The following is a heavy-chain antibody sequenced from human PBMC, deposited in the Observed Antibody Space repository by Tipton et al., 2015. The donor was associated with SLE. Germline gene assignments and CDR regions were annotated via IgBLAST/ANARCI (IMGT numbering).Heavy chain of an antibody. V-gene: IGHV4-39*02. CDR2: LYAGGST. CDR1: GVSISTSRYY. D-gene: IGHD2/OR15-2a*01. Sequence: TLSLTCSVSGVSISTSRYYWGWIRQSPGQGLEWVGSLYAGGSTYFHPSLKSRASISADASKNHFSLKLNSVTAADTAVYYCARRSITPYFDYWGQGTLVTVSS. J-gene: IGHJ4*02. CDR3: ARRSITPYFDY.